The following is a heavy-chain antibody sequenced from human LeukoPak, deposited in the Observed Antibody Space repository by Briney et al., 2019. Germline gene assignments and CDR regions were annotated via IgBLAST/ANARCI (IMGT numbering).Heavy chain of an antibody. Sequence: GGSLRLSCAASGFSFSDYGMHWVRQAPGKGLEWLTFIRYDGRNKYYADSLKGRFTISRDDSKNTLYLQMNSLRAEDTAVYYCAKEAFVKSGYYPLDYWGQGTLVTVSS. CDR2: IRYDGRNK. CDR1: GFSFSDYG. V-gene: IGHV3-30*02. CDR3: AKEAFVKSGYYPLDY. J-gene: IGHJ4*02. D-gene: IGHD3-22*01.